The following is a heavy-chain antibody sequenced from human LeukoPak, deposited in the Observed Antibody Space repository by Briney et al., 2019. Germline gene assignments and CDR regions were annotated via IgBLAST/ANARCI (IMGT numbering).Heavy chain of an antibody. J-gene: IGHJ2*01. D-gene: IGHD3-3*01. Sequence: SGTLSLTCAVSGGSISSSNWWSWVRQPPGKGLEWIGYIYYTGSTYYNPSLKSRVTISVDTSKNQFSLKLSSVTAADTAVYYCARHPPSYDFWSGRPRYFDLWGRGTLVTVSS. CDR3: ARHPPSYDFWSGRPRYFDL. V-gene: IGHV4-4*02. CDR2: IYYTGST. CDR1: GGSISSSNW.